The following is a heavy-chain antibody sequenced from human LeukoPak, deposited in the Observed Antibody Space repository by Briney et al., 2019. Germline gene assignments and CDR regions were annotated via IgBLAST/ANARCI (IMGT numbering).Heavy chain of an antibody. CDR2: IKQDGSEK. CDR3: ARDRDYRPYYYYYGMDV. Sequence: GGSLRLSCAASGFTFSSYWMSWVRQAPGKGLEWVANIKQDGSEKYYVDSVKGRFTISRDNAKNSLYLQMNSLRAEDTAVYYCARDRDYRPYYYYYGMDVWGQGTTVTVSS. J-gene: IGHJ6*02. CDR1: GFTFSSYW. V-gene: IGHV3-7*01. D-gene: IGHD4-11*01.